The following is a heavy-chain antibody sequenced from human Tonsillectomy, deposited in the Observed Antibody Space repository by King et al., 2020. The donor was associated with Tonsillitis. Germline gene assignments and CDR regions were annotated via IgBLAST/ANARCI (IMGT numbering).Heavy chain of an antibody. J-gene: IGHJ6*03. V-gene: IGHV3-30*10. D-gene: IGHD3-3*01. CDR2: ISYAGSNK. CDR3: ARGPPELRFLDMDV. Sequence: VQLVESGGGVVQPGRSLRLSCAASGFIFNNYALHCVRQAPGKGLEWVAVISYAGSNKYYTDTVKGRFTISRDSSKNTLYLQMNSLRAEDTAVYYCARGPPELRFLDMDVWGTGTTVTVSS. CDR1: GFIFNNYA.